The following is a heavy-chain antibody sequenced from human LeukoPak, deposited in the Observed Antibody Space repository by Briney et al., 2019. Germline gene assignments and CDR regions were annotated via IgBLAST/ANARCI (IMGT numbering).Heavy chain of an antibody. CDR1: GFTFSSYS. CDR3: ARDPPGYDFWSGPLRWVDP. V-gene: IGHV3-74*01. Sequence: LAGGSLRLSCAASGFTFSSYSMNWVRQAPGKGLEWVSRINSDGSSTSYADSVKGRFTISRDNAKNTLYLQMNSLRAEDTAVYYCARDPPGYDFWSGPLRWVDPWGQGTLVTVSS. J-gene: IGHJ5*02. D-gene: IGHD3-3*01. CDR2: INSDGSST.